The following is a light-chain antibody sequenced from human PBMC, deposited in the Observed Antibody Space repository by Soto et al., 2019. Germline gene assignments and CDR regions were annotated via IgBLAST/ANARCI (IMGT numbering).Light chain of an antibody. CDR3: QQRSNWPLT. CDR1: QTIVTY. CDR2: DAS. J-gene: IGKJ4*01. V-gene: IGKV3-11*02. Sequence: EIVLTQSPATLSLSPGERATLSCRAGQTIVTYFASYHQKPPQPPRRLIYDASTSATTIPPRFCGSGCGRDFFLTIISLEPEDFSVYYCQQRSNWPLTFGEGTKVDIK.